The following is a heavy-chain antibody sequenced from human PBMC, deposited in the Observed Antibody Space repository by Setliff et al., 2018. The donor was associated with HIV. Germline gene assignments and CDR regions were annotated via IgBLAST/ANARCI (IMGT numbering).Heavy chain of an antibody. D-gene: IGHD4-17*01. CDR3: TRHAPGSDYGDAYYFDY. V-gene: IGHV4-39*01. CDR1: GGFVSRSNYV. J-gene: IGHJ4*02. Sequence: SETLSLTCTLAGGFVSRSNYVWGWVRQSPKKGLEWIGSMYHSGTAFHNPSLKSRVTISVDTSKKRFSLKLSSVTAADTAVYYCTRHAPGSDYGDAYYFDYWGQGRLVTVSS. CDR2: MYHSGTA.